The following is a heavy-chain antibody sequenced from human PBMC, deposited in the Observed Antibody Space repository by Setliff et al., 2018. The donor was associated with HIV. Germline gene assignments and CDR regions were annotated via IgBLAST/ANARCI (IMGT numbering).Heavy chain of an antibody. CDR2: ISSGADTI. Sequence: GGSLRLSCVASGFTLSTYEVNWVRQAPGKGLEWISYISSGADTIYYAESVKGRFTISRDNAKNSLYLQMNSLRAEDTALYYCAKDSRGGFYYFDYWGQGTLVTGSS. CDR1: GFTLSTYE. J-gene: IGHJ4*02. D-gene: IGHD3-16*01. V-gene: IGHV3-48*03. CDR3: AKDSRGGFYYFDY.